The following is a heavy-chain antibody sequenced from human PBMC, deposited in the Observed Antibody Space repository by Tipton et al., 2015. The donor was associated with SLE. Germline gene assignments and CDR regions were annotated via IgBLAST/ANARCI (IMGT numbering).Heavy chain of an antibody. CDR2: INHSGST. CDR3: ARGGTAMAYWYFDP. V-gene: IGHV4-34*01. D-gene: IGHD5-18*01. CDR1: GGSFSGYY. J-gene: IGHJ2*01. Sequence: TLSLTCAVYGGSFSGYYWSWIRQPPGKGLEWIGEINHSGSTNYNSSLKSRVTISVDTSKNQFSLKLSSVTAADTAVYYCARGGTAMAYWYFDPWGRGTLVTVSS.